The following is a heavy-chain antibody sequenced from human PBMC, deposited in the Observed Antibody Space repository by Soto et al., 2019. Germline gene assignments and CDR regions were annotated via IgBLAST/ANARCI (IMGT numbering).Heavy chain of an antibody. D-gene: IGHD3-22*01. Sequence: QVQLQESGPGLLKPSQTLSLTCSVSGDSISNGASYWSWIRQSPGMGLEWIGSIHSSGTSYSNPSLTXRXTXXVDTSKRQSSLTLASLTAGDAAVYYCARLLPMTMRVVIFDSWGQGTLVTVSS. CDR2: IHSSGTS. V-gene: IGHV4-30-4*01. CDR1: GDSISNGASY. CDR3: ARLLPMTMRVVIFDS. J-gene: IGHJ4*02.